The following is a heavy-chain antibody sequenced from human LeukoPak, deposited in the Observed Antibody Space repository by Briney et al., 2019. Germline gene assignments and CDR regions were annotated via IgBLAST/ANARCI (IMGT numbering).Heavy chain of an antibody. J-gene: IGHJ4*02. D-gene: IGHD2-8*02. Sequence: ETLSLTCTVSGGSISSSSYYWGWIRQPPGNGLEWVSSIFPSGGEIHYADSVRGRFTISRDNSKSTLSLQMNSLRAEDTAIYYCATYRQVLLPFESWGQGTLVTVSS. CDR3: ATYRQVLLPFES. V-gene: IGHV3-23*01. CDR1: GGSISSSSYY. CDR2: IFPSGGEI.